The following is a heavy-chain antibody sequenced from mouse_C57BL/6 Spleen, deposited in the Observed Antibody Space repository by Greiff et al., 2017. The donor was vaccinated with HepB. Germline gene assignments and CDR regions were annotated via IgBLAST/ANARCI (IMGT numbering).Heavy chain of an antibody. CDR2: IYPGSGNT. D-gene: IGHD1-1*01. J-gene: IGHJ4*01. CDR1: GYTFTDYY. CDR3: ARSDYYGSSYGYAMDY. V-gene: IGHV1-76*01. Sequence: VQLVESGAELVRPGASVKLSCKASGYTFTDYYINWVKQRPGQGLEWIARIYPGSGNTYYNEKFKGKATLTAEKSSSTAYMQLSSLTSEDSAVYFCARSDYYGSSYGYAMDYWGQGTSVTVSS.